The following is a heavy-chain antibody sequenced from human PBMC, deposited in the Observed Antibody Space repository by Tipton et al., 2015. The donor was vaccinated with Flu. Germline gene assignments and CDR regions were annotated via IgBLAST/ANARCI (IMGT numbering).Heavy chain of an antibody. CDR1: EFTFSSYG. CDR3: AKEQEWHTLAPAMDA. J-gene: IGHJ6*02. V-gene: IGHV3-30*18. D-gene: IGHD3-3*01. Sequence: SLRLSCAASEFTFSSYGMHWVRQAPGKGLEWVAVISKDGGFKHYAESVTGRFTISRDNSRSTVYLQMNSLRGEDTAMYYCAKEQEWHTLAPAMDAWGQGTTVSVSS. CDR2: ISKDGGFK.